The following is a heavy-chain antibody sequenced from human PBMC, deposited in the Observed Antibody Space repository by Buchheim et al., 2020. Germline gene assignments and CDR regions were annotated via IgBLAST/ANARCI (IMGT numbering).Heavy chain of an antibody. CDR3: ARVDIAAADYDFDY. CDR1: GGSVSSGSYY. Sequence: QVQLQESGPGLVKPSETLSLTCTVSGGSVSSGSYYWSWIRQPPGKGLEWIGYIYYSGSTNYNPSLKSRVTISVDTSKNQFSLKLSSVTAADTAVYYCARVDIAAADYDFDYWGQGTL. J-gene: IGHJ4*02. CDR2: IYYSGST. D-gene: IGHD6-13*01. V-gene: IGHV4-61*01.